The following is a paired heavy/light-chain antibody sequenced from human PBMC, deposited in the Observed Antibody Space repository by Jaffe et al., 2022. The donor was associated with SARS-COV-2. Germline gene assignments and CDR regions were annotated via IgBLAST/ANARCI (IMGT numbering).Heavy chain of an antibody. CDR3: TRSWGSGTFCPDY. Sequence: EVQLVESGGGLVQPGRSLRLSCTVSGFTFGDYAVNWFRQAPGKGLEWVGIITSKTYGATTEYAASVKGRFTISRDDLKSIGYLQMNSLKTEDTAVYYCTRSWGSGTFCPDYWGQGTLVTVSS. D-gene: IGHD3-10*01. CDR2: ITSKTYGATT. CDR1: GFTFGDYA. J-gene: IGHJ4*02. V-gene: IGHV3-49*03.
Light chain of an antibody. Sequence: QSALTQPPSVSGSPGQSVTISCTGTSSDVGSYNCLSWFQQSPGTAPKLKIYEVNRRPSGVPDRFSGSKSGNTASLTISGLQAEDEGDYYCSSYTSTKTFVLGTGTTVTVL. J-gene: IGLJ1*01. CDR3: SSYTSTKTFV. CDR2: EVN. V-gene: IGLV2-18*02. CDR1: SSDVGSYNC.